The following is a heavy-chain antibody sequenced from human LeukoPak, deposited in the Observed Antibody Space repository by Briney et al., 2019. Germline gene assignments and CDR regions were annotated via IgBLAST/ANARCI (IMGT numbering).Heavy chain of an antibody. CDR2: ISYDGSNK. CDR3: ARHYAP. Sequence: SCKASGYTFTGYYMHWVRQAPGKGLEWVAVISYDGSNKYYADSVKGRFTISRDNSKNTLYLQMNSLRAEDTAVYYCARHYAPRGQGTLVTVSS. CDR1: GYTFTGYY. J-gene: IGHJ4*02. V-gene: IGHV3-30-3*01. D-gene: IGHD3-16*01.